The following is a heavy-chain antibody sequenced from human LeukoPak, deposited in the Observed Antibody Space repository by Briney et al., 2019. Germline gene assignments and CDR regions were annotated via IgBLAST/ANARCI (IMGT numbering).Heavy chain of an antibody. Sequence: SQTLSLTCTVSGGSISSGGYYWSWIRQPPGKGLEWIGYIYHSGSTYYNPSLKSRVTISVDRSKNQFSLKLSSVTAADTAVYYCASGNCGGDCRRGNAFDIWGQGTMVTVSS. CDR3: ASGNCGGDCRRGNAFDI. D-gene: IGHD2-21*01. CDR2: IYHSGST. V-gene: IGHV4-30-2*01. CDR1: GGSISSGGYY. J-gene: IGHJ3*02.